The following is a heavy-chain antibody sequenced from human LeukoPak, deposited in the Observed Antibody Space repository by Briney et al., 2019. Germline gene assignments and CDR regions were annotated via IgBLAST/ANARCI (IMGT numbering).Heavy chain of an antibody. CDR1: GGSISSSSYY. V-gene: IGHV4-39*01. J-gene: IGHJ4*02. CDR3: ARLGDRYYYDSSWDY. Sequence: SETLSLTCTVSGGSISSSSYYWGWIRQPPGKGLEWIGSIYYSGSTYYNPSLKSRVTISVDTSKNQFSLKLSSVTAADTAVYYCARLGDRYYYDSSWDYWGQGTLVTVSS. D-gene: IGHD3-22*01. CDR2: IYYSGST.